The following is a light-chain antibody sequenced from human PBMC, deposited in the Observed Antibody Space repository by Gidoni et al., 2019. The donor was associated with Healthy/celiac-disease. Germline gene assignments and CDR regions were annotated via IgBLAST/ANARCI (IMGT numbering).Light chain of an antibody. CDR2: KAS. CDR3: QQYNSYPGT. Sequence: DIQMTQSPSTLSASVGDRVTITCRASQSISSWLAWYQQKPGKASKLLIYKASSLESGVPSRFSGSGSGTEFTLTISSLQPDDFATYYCQQYNSYPGTFGQXTKVEIK. V-gene: IGKV1-5*03. CDR1: QSISSW. J-gene: IGKJ1*01.